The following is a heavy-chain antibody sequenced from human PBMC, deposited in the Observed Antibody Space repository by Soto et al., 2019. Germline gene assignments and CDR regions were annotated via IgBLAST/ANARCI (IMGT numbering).Heavy chain of an antibody. CDR2: IVVGSGHT. CDR3: AATLDSNSGSGYYGMDV. D-gene: IGHD3-10*01. Sequence: WGDHSRRKSLEWIGWIVVGSGHTNYAEKFHERVTITRDMSTSTAYMEVSSLRSEDTAMYYCAATLDSNSGSGYYGMDVWGHGTTVTVSS. V-gene: IGHV1-58*01. J-gene: IGHJ6*02.